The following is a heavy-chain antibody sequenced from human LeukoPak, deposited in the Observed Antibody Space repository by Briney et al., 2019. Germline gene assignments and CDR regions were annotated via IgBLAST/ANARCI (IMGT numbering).Heavy chain of an antibody. D-gene: IGHD3-3*01. CDR2: IYYSGST. Sequence: SETLSLTCTVSGGSISSYYWSWIRQPPGKGLEWIGYIYYSGSTNYNPSLKSRVTISVDTCKNQFSLKLSSVTAADTAVYYCARHILRFLEWFHPAAFDIWGQGTMVTVSS. J-gene: IGHJ3*02. V-gene: IGHV4-59*08. CDR1: GGSISSYY. CDR3: ARHILRFLEWFHPAAFDI.